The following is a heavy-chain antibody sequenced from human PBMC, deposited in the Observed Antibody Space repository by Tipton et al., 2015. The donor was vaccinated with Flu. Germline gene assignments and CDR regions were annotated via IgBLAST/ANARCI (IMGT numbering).Heavy chain of an antibody. CDR3: AGGSGYSRSSSDFS. J-gene: IGHJ5*02. V-gene: IGHV1-69*09. CDR1: GGSFSSHG. D-gene: IGHD2-2*01. CDR2: IIPILGMT. Sequence: QLVQSGPEVKKPGSSVKVSCKASGGSFSSHGLSWVRQAPGQGLEWMGRIIPILGMTNYAERFQGRLTITADGSTNTAYMDLSSLRSDDTAVYYCAGGSGYSRSSSDFSWGQGTRVTVSS.